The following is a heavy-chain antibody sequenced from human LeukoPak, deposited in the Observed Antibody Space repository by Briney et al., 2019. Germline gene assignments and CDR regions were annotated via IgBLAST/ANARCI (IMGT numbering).Heavy chain of an antibody. J-gene: IGHJ4*02. CDR1: GFTFSSYD. D-gene: IGHD2-2*01. CDR3: ARGVRYCSSTSCTWYFDY. Sequence: PGGSLRLSCAASGFTFSSYDMHWVRQATGKGLEWVSAIGTAGDPYYPGSVKGRFTISRENAKNSLYLQMNSLRAGDTAVYYCARGVRYCSSTSCTWYFDYWGQGTLVTVSS. CDR2: IGTAGDP. V-gene: IGHV3-13*05.